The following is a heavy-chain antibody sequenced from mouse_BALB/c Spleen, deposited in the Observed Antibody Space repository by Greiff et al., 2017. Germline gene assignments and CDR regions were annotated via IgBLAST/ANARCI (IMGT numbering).Heavy chain of an antibody. CDR1: GFTFSSYA. D-gene: IGHD2-1*01. Sequence: EVQVVESGGGLVQPGGSRKLSCAASGFTFSSYAMSWVRQTPEKRLEWVATISSGGSYTYYPDSVKGRFTISRDNAKNTLYLQMSSLRSEDTAMYYCARHGNYGVRYWGQGTSVTVSS. V-gene: IGHV5-9-3*01. CDR3: ARHGNYGVRY. J-gene: IGHJ4*01. CDR2: ISSGGSYT.